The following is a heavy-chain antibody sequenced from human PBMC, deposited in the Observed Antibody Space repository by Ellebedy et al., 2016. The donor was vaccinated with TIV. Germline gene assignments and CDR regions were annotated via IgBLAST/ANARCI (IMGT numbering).Heavy chain of an antibody. CDR2: IYYSGST. Sequence: SETLSLTXTVSGGSISSSSYYWGWIRQPPGKGLEWIGSIYYSGSTYYNPSLKSRVTISVDTSKNQFSLKLSSVTAADTAVYYCARGGGNYLWFGELFPNPESKFDPWGQGTLVTVSS. V-gene: IGHV4-39*01. D-gene: IGHD3-10*01. CDR3: ARGGGNYLWFGELFPNPESKFDP. CDR1: GGSISSSSYY. J-gene: IGHJ5*02.